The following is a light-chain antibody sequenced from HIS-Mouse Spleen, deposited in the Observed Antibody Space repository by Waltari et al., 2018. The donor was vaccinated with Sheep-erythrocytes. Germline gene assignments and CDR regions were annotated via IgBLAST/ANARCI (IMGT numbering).Light chain of an antibody. Sequence: DIVMTQSPDSLAVSLGERATINCKSSRSVLYSSNNKNYLAWYQQKPGQPPKLLIYWASTRESGVPDRVSGSGSGTDFTLTISSLQAEDVAVYYCQQYYSTLLTFGGGTKVEIK. CDR2: WAS. CDR1: RSVLYSSNNKNY. J-gene: IGKJ4*01. V-gene: IGKV4-1*01. CDR3: QQYYSTLLT.